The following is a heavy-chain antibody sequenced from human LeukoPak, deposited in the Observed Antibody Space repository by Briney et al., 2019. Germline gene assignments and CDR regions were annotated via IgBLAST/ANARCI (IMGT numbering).Heavy chain of an antibody. J-gene: IGHJ3*02. D-gene: IGHD4-23*01. Sequence: TSETLSLTCTVSGGSISSGSYYWSWIRQPAGKGLEWIGRIYTSGSTNYNPSLKSRVTISVDTSKNQFSLKLSSVTAADTAVYYCARERNDDYGGNSDAFDIWGQETMVTVSS. CDR2: IYTSGST. V-gene: IGHV4-61*02. CDR1: GGSISSGSYY. CDR3: ARERNDDYGGNSDAFDI.